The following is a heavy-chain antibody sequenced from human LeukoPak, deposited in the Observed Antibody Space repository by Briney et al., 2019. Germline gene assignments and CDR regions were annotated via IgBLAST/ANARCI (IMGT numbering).Heavy chain of an antibody. D-gene: IGHD3-9*01. CDR2: INPNSGGT. CDR3: ARGTDILTGYTY. CDR1: GYTFTGYY. J-gene: IGHJ4*02. Sequence: GASVKVSCKXSGYTFTGYYMHWVRQAPGQGLEWMGRINPNSGGTNYAQKFQGRVTMTRDTSISTAYMELSRLRSDDTAVYYCARGTDILTGYTYWGQGTLVTVSS. V-gene: IGHV1-2*06.